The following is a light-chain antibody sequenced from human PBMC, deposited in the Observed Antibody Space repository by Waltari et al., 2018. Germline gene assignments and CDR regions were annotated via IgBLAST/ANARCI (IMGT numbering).Light chain of an antibody. Sequence: DMQMKQSTSSLSASVGDRITISCRASQNINTYINWYQQKPGKAPKRLIYAAINLQSGVPARFRGSGSGTDFSLTISSLQPEDSATYYCQQTYSTSLFGQGTKLEIK. J-gene: IGKJ2*01. CDR3: QQTYSTSL. V-gene: IGKV1-39*01. CDR2: AAI. CDR1: QNINTY.